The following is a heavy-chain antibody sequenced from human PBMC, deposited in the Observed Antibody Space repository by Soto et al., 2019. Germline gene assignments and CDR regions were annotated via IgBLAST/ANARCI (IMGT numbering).Heavy chain of an antibody. CDR1: GDSVSSNSAA. D-gene: IGHD5-12*01. J-gene: IGHJ4*02. CDR2: TYYRSKWYN. Sequence: PSQTLSLTCAISGDSVSSNSAAWNWIRQSPSRGLEWLGRTYYRSKWYNDYAVSVKSRITINPDTSKNQFSLQPNSVTPEDTAVYYCARAGLEMATREYYFDYWGQGTLVTVSS. V-gene: IGHV6-1*01. CDR3: ARAGLEMATREYYFDY.